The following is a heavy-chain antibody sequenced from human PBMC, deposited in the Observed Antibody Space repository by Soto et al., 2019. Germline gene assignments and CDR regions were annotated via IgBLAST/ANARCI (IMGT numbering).Heavy chain of an antibody. CDR3: ARVVVGATRGDYFDY. Sequence: PGGSLRLSCAASGFTFSSYSMNWVRHAPGKGLEWVSSISSSNSYIYYADSVKGRFTISRDNAKNSLYLQMNSLRAEDTAVYYCARVVVGATRGDYFDYWGQGTLVTVSS. CDR1: GFTFSSYS. D-gene: IGHD1-26*01. V-gene: IGHV3-21*01. CDR2: ISSSNSYI. J-gene: IGHJ4*02.